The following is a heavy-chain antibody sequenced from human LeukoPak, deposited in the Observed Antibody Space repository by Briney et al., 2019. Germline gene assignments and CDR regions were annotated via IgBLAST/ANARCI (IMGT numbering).Heavy chain of an antibody. CDR2: IYPGDSDT. Sequence: GESLKISCKGSGYSFPNYWIGWVRQMPGKGLEWMAFIYPGDSDTRYSPYFQGQVTISADKYINTAYLQWSSLKASDTAMYYCARHSSIAGSLHWYFDLWGRGTLVTVSS. CDR3: ARHSSIAGSLHWYFDL. J-gene: IGHJ2*01. V-gene: IGHV5-51*01. D-gene: IGHD6-13*01. CDR1: GYSFPNYW.